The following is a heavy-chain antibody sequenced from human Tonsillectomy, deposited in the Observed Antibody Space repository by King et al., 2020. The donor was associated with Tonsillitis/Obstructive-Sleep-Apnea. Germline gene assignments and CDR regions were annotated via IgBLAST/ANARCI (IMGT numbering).Heavy chain of an antibody. D-gene: IGHD1-26*01. V-gene: IGHV3-23*04. J-gene: IGHJ4*02. CDR3: MRGGWGTRFDY. CDR2: ITDSGGST. Sequence: VQLVESEGGLVQPGGSLRLSCAASGFTFSNYAMSWVRQAPGKGLEWVSTITDSGGSTYYADSVKGRFTISRDNSKITLYLQMNSLRAEDTAIYYCMRGGWGTRFDYWGQGTLVTVSS. CDR1: GFTFSNYA.